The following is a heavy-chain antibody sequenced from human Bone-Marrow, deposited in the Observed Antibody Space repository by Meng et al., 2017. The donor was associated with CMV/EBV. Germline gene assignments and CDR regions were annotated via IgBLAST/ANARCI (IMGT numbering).Heavy chain of an antibody. CDR2: IYYSGNT. V-gene: IGHV4-39*07. CDR3: ARVGVRLRFNWNHTFDY. D-gene: IGHD1-14*01. CDR1: GGSISSSDYY. Sequence: SETLSLTCTVSGGSISSSDYYWGWIRQPPGKGLEWIGSIYYSGNTYYNPSLKSRVTISVDTSKNQFSLKVSSVTAADTAVYYCARVGVRLRFNWNHTFDYWGQGKLVTFYS. J-gene: IGHJ4*02.